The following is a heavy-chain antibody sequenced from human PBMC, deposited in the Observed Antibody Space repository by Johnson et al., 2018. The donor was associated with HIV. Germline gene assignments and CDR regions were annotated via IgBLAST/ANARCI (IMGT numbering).Heavy chain of an antibody. CDR1: GFTFSDHY. V-gene: IGHV3-66*02. Sequence: VQLVESGGGLVQPGGSLRLSCAASGFTFSDHYMTWIRQAPGKGLEWVSIVYSGGSTYYADSVKGRFTISRDNSKNTLSLQMNSLRAEDTAVYYCARGRTVVSVFDIWCQGTMVTVSA. CDR2: VYSGGST. D-gene: IGHD3-3*01. CDR3: ARGRTVVSVFDI. J-gene: IGHJ3*02.